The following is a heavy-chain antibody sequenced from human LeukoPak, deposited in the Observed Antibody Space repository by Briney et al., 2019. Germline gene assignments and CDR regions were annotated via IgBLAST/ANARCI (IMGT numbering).Heavy chain of an antibody. CDR3: ARQASGSGPSPYWFDP. CDR2: IYYSGST. Sequence: KPSETLSLTCTVSGGSISSYYWSWIRQPPGKGLEWIGYIYYSGSTNSNPSLKSRVTISVDTSKNQFSLKLSSVTAADTAVYYCARQASGSGPSPYWFDPWGQGTLVTVSS. D-gene: IGHD3-10*01. CDR1: GGSISSYY. J-gene: IGHJ5*02. V-gene: IGHV4-59*08.